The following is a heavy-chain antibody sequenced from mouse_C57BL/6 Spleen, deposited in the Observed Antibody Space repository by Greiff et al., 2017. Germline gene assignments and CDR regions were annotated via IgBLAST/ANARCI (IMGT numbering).Heavy chain of an antibody. CDR2: IYPGNGDT. D-gene: IGHD2-4*01. CDR3: ARGTYDYDDRAAFAY. Sequence: LQESGAELVRPGASVKMSCKASGYTFTSYNMHWVKQTPRQGLEWIGAIYPGNGDTSYNQKFKGKATLTVDKSSSTAYMQLSSLTSEDSAVYFCARGTYDYDDRAAFAYWGQGTLVTVSA. CDR1: GYTFTSYN. V-gene: IGHV1-12*01. J-gene: IGHJ3*01.